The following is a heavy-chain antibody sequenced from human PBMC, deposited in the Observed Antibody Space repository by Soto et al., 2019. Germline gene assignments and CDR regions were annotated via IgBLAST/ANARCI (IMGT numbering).Heavy chain of an antibody. CDR2: IYTSGST. V-gene: IGHV4-59*10. J-gene: IGHJ4*02. CDR3: ERYSSAWYLSFDY. CDR1: GGSFSGYY. D-gene: IGHD6-19*01. Sequence: PXETLSLTCAVYGGSFSGYYWSWIRQPAGKGLEWIGRIYTSGSTNYNPSLKSRVTMSVDTSKNQFSLKLSSVTAADTAVYYCERYSSAWYLSFDYWGQGTLVTVSS.